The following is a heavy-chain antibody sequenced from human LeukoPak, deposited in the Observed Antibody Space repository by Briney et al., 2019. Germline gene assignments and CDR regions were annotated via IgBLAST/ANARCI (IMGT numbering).Heavy chain of an antibody. J-gene: IGHJ6*03. D-gene: IGHD2-2*01. CDR3: ARVIVVPAAGGYYYYMDV. CDR1: GGSISSGSYY. CDR2: IYTSGST. Sequence: ASQTLSLTCTVSGGSISSGSYYWSWIRQPAGKGLEWIGRIYTSGSTNYNPSLKSRVTISVDTSKNQFSLKLSSVTAADTAVYYCARVIVVPAAGGYYYYMDVWGKGTTVTVSS. V-gene: IGHV4-61*02.